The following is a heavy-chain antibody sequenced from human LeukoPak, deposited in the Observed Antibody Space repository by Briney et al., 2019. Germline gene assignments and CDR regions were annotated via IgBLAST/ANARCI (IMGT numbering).Heavy chain of an antibody. CDR1: GFTFRSYW. D-gene: IGHD3-10*01. J-gene: IGHJ4*02. CDR2: INTDGSST. CDR3: ARVRGVVFEY. V-gene: IGHV3-74*01. Sequence: PGGSLRLSCAAAGFTFRSYWMHWVSQAPGKGLVWVSRINTDGSSTSYADSVKGRFTISRDNAKKTLYLQMNSLRAEDTTVYYCARVRGVVFEYWGQGTLVTVSS.